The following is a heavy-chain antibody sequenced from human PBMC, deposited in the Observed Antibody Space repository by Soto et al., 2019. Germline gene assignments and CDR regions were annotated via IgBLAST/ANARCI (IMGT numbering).Heavy chain of an antibody. V-gene: IGHV4-34*02. Sequence: QVQLQQWGAGLLKPSETLSLTCAVFSGSFNNYYWSWIRQPPGKGLEWIGEINHTGSANYNPSLKSRVTISVDTSKKQFSLRLTSVTAADTATYYCASQVGVPRKWVGVAWGQGSRVTVSS. CDR1: SGSFNNYY. D-gene: IGHD1-26*01. CDR2: INHTGSA. J-gene: IGHJ5*02. CDR3: ASQVGVPRKWVGVA.